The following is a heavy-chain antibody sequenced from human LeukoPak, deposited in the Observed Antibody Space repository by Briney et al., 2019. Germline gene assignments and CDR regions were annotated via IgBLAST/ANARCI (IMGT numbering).Heavy chain of an antibody. CDR1: GFTFSSYA. V-gene: IGHV3-23*01. CDR3: AKGGSGSYLYYFDY. CDR2: ISGSGGST. Sequence: GGFLRLSCAASGFTFSSYAMSWVRQAPGKGLEWVSTISGSGGSTYYADSVKGRFTISRDNSKNTLYLQMNSPRAEDTAVYYCAKGGSGSYLYYFDYWGQGTLVTVSS. D-gene: IGHD3-10*01. J-gene: IGHJ4*02.